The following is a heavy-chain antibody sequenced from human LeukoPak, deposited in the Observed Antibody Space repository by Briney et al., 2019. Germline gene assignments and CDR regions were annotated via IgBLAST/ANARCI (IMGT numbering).Heavy chain of an antibody. CDR1: GFTFSKYW. CDR3: ATKQWLSPPPDS. Sequence: PGGSLRPSCAASGFTFSKYWMLWVRQAPGKGLESVSRIYTDGTVKTYADSVKGRLTVSRDNADNTMFLQMNSVRDEDTAEYYCATKQWLSPPPDSWGQGTPVTVSS. CDR2: IYTDGTVK. D-gene: IGHD6-19*01. V-gene: IGHV3-74*01. J-gene: IGHJ4*02.